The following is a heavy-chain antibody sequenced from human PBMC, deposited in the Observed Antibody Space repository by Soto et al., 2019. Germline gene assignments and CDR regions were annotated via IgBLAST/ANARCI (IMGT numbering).Heavy chain of an antibody. D-gene: IGHD2-15*01. CDR3: ARGCSGGSCYRDWYFDL. V-gene: IGHV3-66*01. CDR2: IYSGGST. J-gene: IGHJ2*01. CDR1: GFTVSSNY. Sequence: EVQLVESGGGLVQPGGSLRLSCAASGFTVSSNYMSWVRQAPGKGLEWVSVIYSGGSTYYADSVKGRFTISRDNSKNTLYLQMNSLRGEDTAVYYCARGCSGGSCYRDWYFDLWGRGTLVTVSS.